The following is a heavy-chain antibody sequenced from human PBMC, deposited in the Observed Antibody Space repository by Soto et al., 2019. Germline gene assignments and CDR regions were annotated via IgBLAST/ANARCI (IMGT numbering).Heavy chain of an antibody. D-gene: IGHD6-6*01. CDR3: ARDKCRELVPEHCYYYGMDV. CDR2: INSDGSST. CDR1: GFTFSSYW. Sequence: GGSLRLSCAASGFTFSSYWMHWVRQAPGKGLVWVSRINSDGSSTSYADSVKGRFTISRDNAKNTLYLQMNSLRAEDTAVYYCARDKCRELVPEHCYYYGMDVWGQGTTVTVSS. J-gene: IGHJ6*02. V-gene: IGHV3-74*01.